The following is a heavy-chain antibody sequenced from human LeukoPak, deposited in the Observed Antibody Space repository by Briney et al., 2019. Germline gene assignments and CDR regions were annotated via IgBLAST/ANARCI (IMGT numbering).Heavy chain of an antibody. CDR1: GGSISDNTYY. D-gene: IGHD3-22*01. J-gene: IGHJ4*02. V-gene: IGHV4-39*01. CDR2: IYYSGTT. CDR3: AKHQTYYYDSSGYPIDN. Sequence: SETLSLTCTVSGGSISDNTYYWGWIRQSPGKGLECIGTIYYSGTTYYNPSLKSRVTISVDMSKSQFSLRLSSVTAADTAVYYCAKHQTYYYDSSGYPIDNWGQGTLVTVSS.